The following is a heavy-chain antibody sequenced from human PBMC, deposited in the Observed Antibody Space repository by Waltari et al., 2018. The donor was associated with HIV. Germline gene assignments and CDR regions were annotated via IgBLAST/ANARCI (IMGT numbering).Heavy chain of an antibody. Sequence: QVQLVESGGGVVQPGRSLRLSCAASGFTFSSYAMHWVRQAPGKGLEWVAVISYDGSNKYYADSVKGRFTISRDNSKNTLYLQMNSLRAEDTAVYYCARDGEQWLATNGGFYYYYGMDVWGQGTTVTVSS. CDR1: GFTFSSYA. CDR2: ISYDGSNK. V-gene: IGHV3-30-3*01. J-gene: IGHJ6*02. CDR3: ARDGEQWLATNGGFYYYYGMDV. D-gene: IGHD6-19*01.